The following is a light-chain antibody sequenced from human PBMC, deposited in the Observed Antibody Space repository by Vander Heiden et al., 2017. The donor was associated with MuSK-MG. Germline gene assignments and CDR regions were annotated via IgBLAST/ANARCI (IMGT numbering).Light chain of an antibody. CDR1: QSVSSN. J-gene: IGKJ4*01. V-gene: IGKV3-15*01. Sequence: IVMTQSPATLSVSPGERATLSCRASQSVSSNLAWYQQRPGQAPRLLIYGASTRATGIPARFSGSGSGPEFTLTISSLQSEDFAVYYCQQDNNWPLTFGGGTKVEIK. CDR3: QQDNNWPLT. CDR2: GAS.